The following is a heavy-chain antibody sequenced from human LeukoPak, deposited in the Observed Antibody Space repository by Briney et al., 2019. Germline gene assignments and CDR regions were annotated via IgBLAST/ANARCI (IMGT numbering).Heavy chain of an antibody. CDR2: IYSGGST. V-gene: IGHV3-66*01. D-gene: IGHD3-3*01. CDR3: ARDRDFVDYYYGMDV. CDR1: GFTVSSNY. Sequence: GGSLRLSCAASGFTVSSNYMSWVRQAPGKGLEWVSVIYSGGSTYYADSVKGRFTISRDNSKNTLYLQMNSLRAEDTAVYYCARDRDFVDYYYGMDVWGQGTTATVSS. J-gene: IGHJ6*02.